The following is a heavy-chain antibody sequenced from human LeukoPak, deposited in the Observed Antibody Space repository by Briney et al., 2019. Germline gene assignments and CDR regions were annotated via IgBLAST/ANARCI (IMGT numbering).Heavy chain of an antibody. CDR3: AREGTVTTRDYFDY. V-gene: IGHV7-4-1*02. J-gene: IGHJ4*02. CDR2: INTNTGNP. CDR1: GYTFTSYA. Sequence: ASVKVSCKASGYTFTSYAMNWVRQASGQGLEWMGWINTNTGNPTYAQGFTGRFVFSLDTSVSTAYLQISSLKAEDTAVYYCAREGTVTTRDYFDYWGQGTLVTVSS. D-gene: IGHD4-17*01.